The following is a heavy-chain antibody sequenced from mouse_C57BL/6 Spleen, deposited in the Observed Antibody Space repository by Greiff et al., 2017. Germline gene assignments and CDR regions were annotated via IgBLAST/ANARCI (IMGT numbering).Heavy chain of an antibody. J-gene: IGHJ4*01. Sequence: QVQLKESGAELMKPGASVKLSCKATGYTFTGYWIAWVKQRPGDGLEWIGEILTGSGSTNYNEKFKGKATFTADTSSNTAYMQLSSLTTEDSAIYYSARAMTTVVATDYYAMDYWGQGTSVTVSS. CDR2: ILTGSGST. CDR1: GYTFTGYW. V-gene: IGHV1-9*01. CDR3: ARAMTTVVATDYYAMDY. D-gene: IGHD1-1*01.